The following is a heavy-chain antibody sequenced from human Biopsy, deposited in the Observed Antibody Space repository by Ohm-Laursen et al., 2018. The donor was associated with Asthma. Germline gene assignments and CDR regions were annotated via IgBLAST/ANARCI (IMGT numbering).Heavy chain of an antibody. CDR1: GGTFNTYV. Sequence: SSVKVSCKSLGGTFNTYVIGRVRQAPGQGLEWMGGINSVFGTTTYPQKFQDRVTITADDSTSTVYMELSSLRSKDTAVYYCARKAGSCISRTCYSLDFWGQGTLVTVSS. CDR3: ARKAGSCISRTCYSLDF. D-gene: IGHD2-2*01. V-gene: IGHV1-69*01. CDR2: INSVFGTT. J-gene: IGHJ4*02.